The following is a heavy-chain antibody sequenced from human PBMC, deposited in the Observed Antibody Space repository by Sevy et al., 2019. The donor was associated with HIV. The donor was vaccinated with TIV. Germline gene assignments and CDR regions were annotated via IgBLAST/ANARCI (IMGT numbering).Heavy chain of an antibody. CDR3: VADYSADWAFGS. V-gene: IGHV3-7*03. J-gene: IGHJ5*02. CDR1: GFTFSTYW. CDR2: MDQNGRVK. D-gene: IGHD3-9*01. Sequence: GGSLRLSCAASGFTFSTYWMFWVRQPPGKGLEWVATMDQNGRVKHYVDSVKGRFIISRDNAQNSLYLLLNSLRPEDTAIYYCVADYSADWAFGSWGQGALVTVSS.